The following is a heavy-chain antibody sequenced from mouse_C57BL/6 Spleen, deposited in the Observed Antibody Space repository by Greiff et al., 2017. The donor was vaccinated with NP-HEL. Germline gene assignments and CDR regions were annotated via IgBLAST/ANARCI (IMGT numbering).Heavy chain of an antibody. V-gene: IGHV14-4*01. Sequence: VQLKESGAELVRPGASVKLSCTASGFNIKDDYMHWVKQRPEQGLEWIGWIDPENGDTEYASKFQGKATITADTSSNTAYLQLSSLTSEDTAVYYCTTGSPSFDYWGQGTTLTVSS. CDR3: TTGSPSFDY. CDR2: IDPENGDT. J-gene: IGHJ2*01. CDR1: GFNIKDDY.